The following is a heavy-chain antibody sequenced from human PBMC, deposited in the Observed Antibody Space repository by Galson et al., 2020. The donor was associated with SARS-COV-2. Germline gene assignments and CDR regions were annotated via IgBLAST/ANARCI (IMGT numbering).Heavy chain of an antibody. V-gene: IGHV3-23*01. J-gene: IGHJ4*02. CDR3: AKNYGGNDYSPLDY. D-gene: IGHD2-15*01. CDR2: ITNSGNTA. Sequence: GESLKISCVASGFAFSSYAITWVRQAPGRGLEWVSGITNSGNTAYYADSVKGRFTTSRDNSNNTLYLQMNSLRAEDTAIYYCAKNYGGNDYSPLDYWGQGTLVTVSS. CDR1: GFAFSSYA.